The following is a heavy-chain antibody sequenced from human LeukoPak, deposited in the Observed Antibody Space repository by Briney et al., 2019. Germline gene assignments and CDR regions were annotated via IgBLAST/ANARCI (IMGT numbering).Heavy chain of an antibody. V-gene: IGHV1-2*02. D-gene: IGHD2-8*02. J-gene: IGHJ4*02. CDR2: INAKSGDT. CDR1: GYTFTDYY. Sequence: AASVKVSCKASGYTFTDYYMHWVRQAPGQGLEWMGWINAKSGDTKYAQKFQARVTMTRDTSITTTYMEVSRLSSDDTAVYYCARQSTGQLDYWGQGTLVTVSS. CDR3: ARQSTGQLDY.